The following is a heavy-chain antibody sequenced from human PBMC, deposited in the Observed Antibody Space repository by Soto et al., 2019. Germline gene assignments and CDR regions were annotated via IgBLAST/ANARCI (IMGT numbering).Heavy chain of an antibody. J-gene: IGHJ4*02. CDR2: FSLSGTT. Sequence: SETLSLTCTVSGASITGSFFWSWIRPPAGKGLEWIGRFSLSGTTNYNPSLRSRVTMSADVSKNQFSLRLTSVTAADTALYYCARGMTPPGAPAWYYFDSWGQGTLVTVP. D-gene: IGHD2-8*02. CDR1: GASITGSFF. CDR3: ARGMTPPGAPAWYYFDS. V-gene: IGHV4-4*07.